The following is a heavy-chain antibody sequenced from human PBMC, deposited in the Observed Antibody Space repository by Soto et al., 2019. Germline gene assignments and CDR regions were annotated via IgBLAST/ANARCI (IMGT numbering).Heavy chain of an antibody. J-gene: IGHJ6*02. D-gene: IGHD6-13*01. CDR2: ISSSSSYI. V-gene: IGHV3-21*01. Sequence: KTGGSLRLSCAASGFTFSSYSMNWVRQAPGKGLEWVSSISSSSSYIYYADSVKGRFTISRDNAKNSLYLQMNSLRAEDTAVYYCARVVEYSSSWYFEEVEWNGMDVWGQGTTVTVS. CDR3: ARVVEYSSSWYFEEVEWNGMDV. CDR1: GFTFSSYS.